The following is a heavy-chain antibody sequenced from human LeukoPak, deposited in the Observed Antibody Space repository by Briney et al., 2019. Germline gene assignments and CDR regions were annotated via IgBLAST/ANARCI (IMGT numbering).Heavy chain of an antibody. J-gene: IGHJ2*01. V-gene: IGHV4-59*08. D-gene: IGHD3-22*01. CDR2: IYNSGNS. Sequence: SETLSLTCTVSGGSISSYYWSWIRQPPGKGLEWIGYIYNSGNSNYNPSLKSRVTISVDTSKNQFSLKLSSATAADTAVYYCARGYDGSGYYYRNWYFDLWGRGTLVTVSS. CDR3: ARGYDGSGYYYRNWYFDL. CDR1: GGSISSYY.